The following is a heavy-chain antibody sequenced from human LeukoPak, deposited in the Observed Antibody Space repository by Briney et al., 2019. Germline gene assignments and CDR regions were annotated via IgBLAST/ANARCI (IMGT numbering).Heavy chain of an antibody. CDR1: GASISSYY. D-gene: IGHD1-26*01. CDR2: IYYRGST. Sequence: SETLSLTCTVSGASISSYYWSWIRQPPGKGLEWIGYIYYRGSTNYNPSLKSRVTISVDTSKNQFSLKLSSVTAADTAVYYCARHWSSFDYWGQGTLVTVSS. V-gene: IGHV4-59*08. J-gene: IGHJ4*02. CDR3: ARHWSSFDY.